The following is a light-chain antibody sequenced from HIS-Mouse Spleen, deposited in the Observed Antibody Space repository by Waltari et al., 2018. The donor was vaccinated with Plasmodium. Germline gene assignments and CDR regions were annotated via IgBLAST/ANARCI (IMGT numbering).Light chain of an antibody. Sequence: EIVMTQSPATLPVSPGERATLHCRASQSVSSNLAWDQQKPGQAPRLLIYGASPRATGIPARFSGSGSGTEFTLTISSLQSEDFAVYYCQQYNNWPAWTFGQGTKVEIK. CDR3: QQYNNWPAWT. CDR1: QSVSSN. V-gene: IGKV3-15*01. CDR2: GAS. J-gene: IGKJ1*01.